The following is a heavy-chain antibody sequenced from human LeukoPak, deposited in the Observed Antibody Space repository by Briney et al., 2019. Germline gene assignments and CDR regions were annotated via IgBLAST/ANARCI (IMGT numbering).Heavy chain of an antibody. D-gene: IGHD6-6*01. Sequence: GGSLRLSCAASGFTFSSYWMHWVRQGPGKGLVWVSRISTDGSSTDYADSVKGRFTISRENAKNTLYLQMNSLRAEDTAVYYCARDSLGYSSSFDIWGQGTMVTVSS. CDR3: ARDSLGYSSSFDI. V-gene: IGHV3-74*01. J-gene: IGHJ3*02. CDR2: ISTDGSST. CDR1: GFTFSSYW.